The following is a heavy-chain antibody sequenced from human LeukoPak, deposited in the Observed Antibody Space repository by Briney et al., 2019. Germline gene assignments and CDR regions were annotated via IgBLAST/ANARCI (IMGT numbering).Heavy chain of an antibody. Sequence: ASVKVSCKASGYTFTGYYMHWVRLAPGQGLEWMGWIKPNSGGTNYVQKFQGRVTMTWDTSISTAYMELSRLSSDDTAVYYCARSAYCGVDCYYYFDYWGQGTLVTVSS. D-gene: IGHD2-21*02. CDR3: ARSAYCGVDCYYYFDY. J-gene: IGHJ4*02. CDR2: IKPNSGGT. V-gene: IGHV1-2*02. CDR1: GYTFTGYY.